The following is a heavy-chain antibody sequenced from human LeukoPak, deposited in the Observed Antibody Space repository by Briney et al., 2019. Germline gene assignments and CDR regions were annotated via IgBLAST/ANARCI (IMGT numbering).Heavy chain of an antibody. CDR1: GFTFSNYG. D-gene: IGHD2/OR15-2a*01. CDR2: ISRSGTET. CDR3: ARGTALHSLYYGMDV. J-gene: IGHJ6*02. Sequence: GGSLRLSCAGAGFTFSNYGMSWVRQAPGKGLEWVSVISRSGTETYHADSVRGRFTIPRDNAKNTLYLQMNSLRAEDTAVYYCARGTALHSLYYGMDVWGQGTTVTVSS. V-gene: IGHV3-23*01.